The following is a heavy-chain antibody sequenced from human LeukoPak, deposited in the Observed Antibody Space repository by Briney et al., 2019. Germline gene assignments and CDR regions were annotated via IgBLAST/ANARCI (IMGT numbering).Heavy chain of an antibody. D-gene: IGHD2-21*02. CDR3: ARYCGGDCLIPYYFDY. Sequence: GASVKVSCKASGYTFTGYYMHWVRQAPGQGLEWMGWINPNSGGTNYAQKFQGRVTMTRDTSISTAYMELRRLRSGDTAVYYWARYCGGDCLIPYYFDYWGQGTLVTVSS. CDR1: GYTFTGYY. V-gene: IGHV1-2*02. J-gene: IGHJ4*02. CDR2: INPNSGGT.